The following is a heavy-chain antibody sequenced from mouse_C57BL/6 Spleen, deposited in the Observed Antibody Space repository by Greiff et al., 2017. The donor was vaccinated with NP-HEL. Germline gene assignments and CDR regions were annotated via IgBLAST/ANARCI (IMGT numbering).Heavy chain of an antibody. CDR3: ARYGELRGAMDY. CDR2: INPNNGGT. CDR1: GYTFTDYY. D-gene: IGHD1-1*01. V-gene: IGHV1-26*01. J-gene: IGHJ4*01. Sequence: EVQLQQSGPELVKPGASVKISCKASGYTFTDYYMNWVKQSHGKSLEWIGDINPNNGGTSYNQKFKGKATLTVDKSSSTAYMELRSLTSEDSAVYYCARYGELRGAMDYWGQGTSVTVSS.